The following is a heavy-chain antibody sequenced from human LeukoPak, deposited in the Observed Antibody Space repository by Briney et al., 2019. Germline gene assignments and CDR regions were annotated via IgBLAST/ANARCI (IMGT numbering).Heavy chain of an antibody. Sequence: GGSLRLSCAASGFSVGNNYMSWVRQAPGQGLEWVSVIYSRGATYYADSVKGRFTISSDSSNNTLYLQMNSLGADDTAVYYCATAPSSIFDYWGQGTLVTVSS. CDR3: ATAPSSIFDY. CDR1: GFSVGNNY. J-gene: IGHJ4*02. V-gene: IGHV3-53*01. CDR2: IYSRGAT. D-gene: IGHD2-2*01.